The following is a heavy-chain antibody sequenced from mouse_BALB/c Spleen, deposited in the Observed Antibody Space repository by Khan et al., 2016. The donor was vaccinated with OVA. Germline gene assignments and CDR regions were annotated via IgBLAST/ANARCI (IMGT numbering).Heavy chain of an antibody. CDR2: ISSDGDYT. J-gene: IGHJ3*01. Sequence: EVELVESGGDLMKPGGSLKLSCAASGFTFSSYSMSWVRQIPDKRLEWVASISSDGDYTYYPDSVKGRFTISRDNAKNTLYLQMSSLKSEDTAMYYCAMHLTVSFAYWGQGTLVTVSA. CDR1: GFTFSSYS. CDR3: AMHLTVSFAY. D-gene: IGHD4-1*01. V-gene: IGHV5-6*01.